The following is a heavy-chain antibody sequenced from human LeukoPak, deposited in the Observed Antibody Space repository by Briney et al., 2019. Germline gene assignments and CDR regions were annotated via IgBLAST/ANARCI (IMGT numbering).Heavy chain of an antibody. CDR1: GFTFSTYA. J-gene: IGHJ4*02. CDR2: ISDDGRHN. V-gene: IGHV3-30*04. D-gene: IGHD2-8*01. Sequence: GGSLRLSCAASGFTFSTYAMNWVRQAPGKGLEWVAVISDDGRHNYYADSVKGRFTISRDNSRSTLYLQMNSLRDDDSAAYFCARVYLERLTAGYFDHWGQGTQVTVSP. CDR3: ARVYLERLTAGYFDH.